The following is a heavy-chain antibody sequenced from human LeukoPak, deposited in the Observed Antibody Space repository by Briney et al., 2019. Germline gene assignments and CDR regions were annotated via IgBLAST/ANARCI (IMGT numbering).Heavy chain of an antibody. CDR3: ASHQYYDFWSGYFASFDY. Sequence: PSETLSLTCTVSGGSISSSSYYWGWIRQPPGKGLEWIGSIYYSGSTYYNPSLKSRVTISVDTSKNQFSLKLSSVTAADTAVYYCASHQYYDFWSGYFASFDYRGQGTLVTVSS. D-gene: IGHD3-3*01. CDR2: IYYSGST. CDR1: GGSISSSSYY. V-gene: IGHV4-39*01. J-gene: IGHJ4*02.